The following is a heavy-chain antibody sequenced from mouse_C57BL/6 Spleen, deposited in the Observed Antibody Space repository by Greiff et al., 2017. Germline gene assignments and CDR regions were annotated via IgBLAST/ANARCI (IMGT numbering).Heavy chain of an antibody. CDR3: ARWGIYYGSGYFDV. V-gene: IGHV1-64*01. CDR2: IHPNSGST. J-gene: IGHJ1*03. CDR1: GYTFTSYW. D-gene: IGHD1-1*01. Sequence: VQLQQPGAELVKPGASVKLSCKASGYTFTSYWMHWVKQRPGQGLEWIGMIHPNSGSTNYNEKFKSKATLTVDKSSSTAYMQLSSLTSEDSAVYYCARWGIYYGSGYFDVWGTGTTVTVSS.